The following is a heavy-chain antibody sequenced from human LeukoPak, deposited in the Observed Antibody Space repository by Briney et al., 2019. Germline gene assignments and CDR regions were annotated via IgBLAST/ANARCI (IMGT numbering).Heavy chain of an antibody. CDR3: ARWGDYYGSGSFDY. V-gene: IGHV4-59*01. J-gene: IGHJ4*02. D-gene: IGHD3-10*01. CDR1: GGSISSYY. CDR2: IYYSGST. Sequence: SETLSLTCTVSGGSISSYYWSWIRQPPGKGLEWIGYIYYSGSTNYNPSLKSRVTISVDTSKNQFSLKLSSATAADTAVYYCARWGDYYGSGSFDYWGQGTLVTVSS.